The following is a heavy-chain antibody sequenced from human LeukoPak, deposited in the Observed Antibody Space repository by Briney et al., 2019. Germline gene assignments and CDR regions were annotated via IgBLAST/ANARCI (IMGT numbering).Heavy chain of an antibody. CDR3: ARDLPFGGVIADYYFDY. CDR2: ITPIFGIA. Sequence: SVKVSCKASGGTFSSYAISWVRQAPGQGLEWMGRITPIFGIANYAQKFQGRVTITADKSTSTAYMALSSLRSEDTAVYYCARDLPFGGVIADYYFDYWGQGTLVTVSS. CDR1: GGTFSSYA. V-gene: IGHV1-69*04. J-gene: IGHJ4*02. D-gene: IGHD3-16*02.